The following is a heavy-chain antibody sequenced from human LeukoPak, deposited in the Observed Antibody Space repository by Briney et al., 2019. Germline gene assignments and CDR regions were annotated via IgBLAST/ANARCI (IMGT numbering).Heavy chain of an antibody. Sequence: GASVKVSCKASGYTFTSYYMHWVRQAPGQGLEWMGIINPSGGSTSYAQKFQGRVTMTRDTSTSTVYMELSSLRSDDTAVYYCARITDRTIFGEIMHGFDVWGQGTPVTVSS. CDR3: ARITDRTIFGEIMHGFDV. CDR1: GYTFTSYY. CDR2: INPSGGST. D-gene: IGHD3-3*01. V-gene: IGHV1-46*01. J-gene: IGHJ3*01.